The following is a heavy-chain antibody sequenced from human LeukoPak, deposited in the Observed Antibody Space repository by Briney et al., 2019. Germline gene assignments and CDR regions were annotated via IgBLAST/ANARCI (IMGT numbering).Heavy chain of an antibody. J-gene: IGHJ6*02. V-gene: IGHV3-48*03. Sequence: SGGSLRFSCAASGFTFSSYEMNWVRQAPGKGLEWVSYISSSGSTIYYADSVKGRFTISRDNAKNSLYLQMNSLRAEDTAVYYCARADFYYYGMDVWGQGTTVTVSS. CDR3: ARADFYYYGMDV. CDR2: ISSSGSTI. CDR1: GFTFSSYE.